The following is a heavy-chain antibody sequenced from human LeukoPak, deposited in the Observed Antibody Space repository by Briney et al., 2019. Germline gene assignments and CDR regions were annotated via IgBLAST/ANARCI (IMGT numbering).Heavy chain of an antibody. D-gene: IGHD2-8*01. CDR1: GFTFSSYG. Sequence: QPGGSLRLSCAASGFTFSSYGMHWVRQAPGKGLEWVAFIRYDGSNKYYADSVKGRFTISRDNSKNTLYLQMNSLRAEDTAVYYCAKDPCTNGVCYKGLFDYWGQGTLVTVSS. CDR2: IRYDGSNK. V-gene: IGHV3-30*02. J-gene: IGHJ4*02. CDR3: AKDPCTNGVCYKGLFDY.